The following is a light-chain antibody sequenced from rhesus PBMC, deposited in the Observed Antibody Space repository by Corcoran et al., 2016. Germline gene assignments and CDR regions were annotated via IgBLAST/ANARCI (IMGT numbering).Light chain of an antibody. CDR3: LQYSSSPFP. V-gene: IGKV1-22*01. CDR1: QSISSW. Sequence: DIQMTQYPSSLSASVGDTVTITCRASQSISSWLEWYQQKPGKAPKPLIPKAPNLQSGVPSRFSGRGSGTDFTLTSSSLQPEAFATYYCLQYSSSPFPFGPGTKLDI. CDR2: KAP. J-gene: IGKJ3*01.